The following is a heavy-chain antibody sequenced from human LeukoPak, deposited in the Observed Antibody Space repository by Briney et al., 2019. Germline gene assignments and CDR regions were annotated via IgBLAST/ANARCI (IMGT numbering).Heavy chain of an antibody. CDR2: ISGGAGST. V-gene: IGHV3-23*01. CDR3: ARHRGISTRDFEY. Sequence: GGSLRLSCAASAITFSTYAMSWVRQAPGKGLECVSVISGGAGSTYYADSVKGRFTISRDNSKNTLYLQMNSLRAEDTAVYYCARHRGISTRDFEYWGQGTLVTVSS. CDR1: AITFSTYA. D-gene: IGHD3-16*01. J-gene: IGHJ4*02.